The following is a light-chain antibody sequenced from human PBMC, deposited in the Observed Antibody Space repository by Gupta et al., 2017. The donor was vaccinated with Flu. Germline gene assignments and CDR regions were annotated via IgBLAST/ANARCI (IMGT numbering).Light chain of an antibody. CDR1: HGISSY. Sequence: DIQMPHSPSSSSASVGDRVTITCRGSHGISSYLTWYQQKPGKAPKLLIYGASSWESGVPSRFSGSGSGTDFTLTISSLQPEDFATYYCQQSDSTPFTFGQGTKVEIK. CDR3: QQSDSTPFT. J-gene: IGKJ2*01. CDR2: GAS. V-gene: IGKV1-39*01.